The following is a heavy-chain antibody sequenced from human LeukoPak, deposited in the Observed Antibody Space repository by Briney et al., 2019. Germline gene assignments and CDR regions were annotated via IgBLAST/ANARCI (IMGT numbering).Heavy chain of an antibody. J-gene: IGHJ4*02. CDR3: ARVDYDSSGYYPSFGY. CDR1: GFTFSSYW. V-gene: IGHV3-7*01. CDR2: IKQDGSEK. Sequence: PGRSLRLSCAASGFTFSSYWMSWVRQAPGKGLEWVANIKQDGSEKYYVDSVKGRFTISRDNAKNSLYLQMNSLRAEDTAVYYCARVDYDSSGYYPSFGYWGQGTLVTVSS. D-gene: IGHD3-22*01.